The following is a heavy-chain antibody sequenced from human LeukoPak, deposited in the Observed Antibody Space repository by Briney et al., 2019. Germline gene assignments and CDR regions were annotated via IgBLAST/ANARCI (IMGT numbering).Heavy chain of an antibody. V-gene: IGHV3-21*01. CDR1: GFTFSSYS. CDR3: ASFRSAYSSGWVDH. D-gene: IGHD6-19*01. J-gene: IGHJ4*02. CDR2: ISSSSSYI. Sequence: GGSLRLSCAASGFTFSSYSMNWVRQAPGKGLEWVSSISSSSSYIYYADSVKGRFTISRDNAKNSLYLQMNSLRAEDTAVYYCASFRSAYSSGWVDHWGQGTLVTVSS.